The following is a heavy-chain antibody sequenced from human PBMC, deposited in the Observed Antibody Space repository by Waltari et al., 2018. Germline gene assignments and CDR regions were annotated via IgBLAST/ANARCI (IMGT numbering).Heavy chain of an antibody. J-gene: IGHJ3*01. V-gene: IGHV4-39*01. CDR3: ATYIGASVGTAAFDV. CDR2: MSYTGAT. D-gene: IGHD5-12*01. CDR1: GVSITSNRHY. Sequence: QLQLQESGPGLVKPSETLSLTCSVSGVSITSNRHYWGWIRQHPGQGLEWIGTMSYTGATYSSPSLQSRVTISRDTSKTQLSLTLGSVTAADTAVYYCATYIGASVGTAAFDVWGQGTMVTVSS.